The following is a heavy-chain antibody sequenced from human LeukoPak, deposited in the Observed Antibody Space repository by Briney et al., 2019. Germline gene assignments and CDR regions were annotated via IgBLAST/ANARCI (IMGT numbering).Heavy chain of an antibody. D-gene: IGHD3-9*01. Sequence: PSETLSLTCAVYGGSFSGYYWSWIRQPPGKGLEWIGEINHSGSTNYNPSLKSRVTMSVDTSKNQFSLKLSSVTAADTAVYYCARDGYYDILTGYATFRAFDIWGQGTMVTVSS. V-gene: IGHV4-34*01. CDR1: GGSFSGYY. CDR3: ARDGYYDILTGYATFRAFDI. J-gene: IGHJ3*02. CDR2: INHSGST.